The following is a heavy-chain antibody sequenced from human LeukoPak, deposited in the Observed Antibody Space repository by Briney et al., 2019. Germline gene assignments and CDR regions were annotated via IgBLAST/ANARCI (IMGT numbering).Heavy chain of an antibody. CDR2: IYTSGST. CDR1: GGSISSSSYY. J-gene: IGHJ4*02. D-gene: IGHD3-22*01. V-gene: IGHV4-61*02. Sequence: NTSETLSLTCTVSGGSISSSSYYWGWIRQPAGKGLEWIGRIYTSGSTNYNPSLKSRVTISVDTSKNQFSLKLSSVTAADTAVYYCARLTTSSGYYYYYFDYWGQGTLVTVSS. CDR3: ARLTTSSGYYYYYFDY.